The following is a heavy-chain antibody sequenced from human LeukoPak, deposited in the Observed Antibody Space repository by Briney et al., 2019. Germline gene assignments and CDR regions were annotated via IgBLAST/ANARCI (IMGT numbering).Heavy chain of an antibody. D-gene: IGHD3-9*01. CDR2: ISSSGSTI. CDR1: GFTFSSYE. CDR3: ARDDFDWLLLFDY. J-gene: IGHJ4*02. Sequence: GGSLRLSCAASGFTFSSYEMNWVRQAPGTGLEWVSYISSSGSTIYYADSVKGRFTISRDNAKNSLYLQMNSLRAEDTAVYYCARDDFDWLLLFDYWGQGALVTVSS. V-gene: IGHV3-48*03.